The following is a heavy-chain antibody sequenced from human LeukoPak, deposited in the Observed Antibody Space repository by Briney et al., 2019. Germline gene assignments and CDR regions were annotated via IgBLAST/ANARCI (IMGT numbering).Heavy chain of an antibody. V-gene: IGHV3-74*01. CDR3: VQADGA. CDR2: ISSDGTKT. Sequence: GGSLRLSCAASGFTISSYWMHWVRQTPGKGLVWVSLISSDGTKTNYADSVKGRFTISRDSAKNTLYLQMNSLRVDDTAVYYCVQADGALGQGTLVTVSS. CDR1: GFTISSYW. J-gene: IGHJ5*02. D-gene: IGHD4-17*01.